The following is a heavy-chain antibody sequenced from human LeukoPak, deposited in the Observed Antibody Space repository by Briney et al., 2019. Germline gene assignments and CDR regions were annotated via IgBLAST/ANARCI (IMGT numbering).Heavy chain of an antibody. CDR2: IYYSGST. CDR3: ARNTRVKYGSGSWLWYFDL. Sequence: PSETLSLTCTVSGGSISSYYWSWIRQPPGKGLEWIGYIYYSGSTNYNHSLKSRVTISVATSKNQFSLKLSSVTAADTAVYYCARNTRVKYGSGSWLWYFDLWGRGTLVTVSS. CDR1: GGSISSYY. D-gene: IGHD3-10*01. J-gene: IGHJ2*01. V-gene: IGHV4-59*01.